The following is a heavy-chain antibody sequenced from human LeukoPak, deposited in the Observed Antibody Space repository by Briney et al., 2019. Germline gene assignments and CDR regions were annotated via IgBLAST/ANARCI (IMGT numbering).Heavy chain of an antibody. Sequence: AGGSLRLSCAASGFTFDDYAMHWVRQAPGKGLEWVSGISWNSGSLDYADPVKGRFTISRDNARNSLYLQMDSLRAEDTAFYYCAKAEGFFGGYYDHWGQGTLVTVSS. CDR3: AKAEGFFGGYYDH. CDR1: GFTFDDYA. J-gene: IGHJ5*02. V-gene: IGHV3-9*01. CDR2: ISWNSGSL. D-gene: IGHD3-22*01.